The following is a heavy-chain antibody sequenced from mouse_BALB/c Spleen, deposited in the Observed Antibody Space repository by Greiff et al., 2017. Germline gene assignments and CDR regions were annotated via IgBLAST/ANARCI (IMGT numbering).Heavy chain of an antibody. J-gene: IGHJ4*01. V-gene: IGHV1-4*01. CDR1: GYTFTSYT. CDR3: ARWGYGDAMDY. D-gene: IGHD2-14*01. Sequence: QVQLQQSGAELARPGASVKMSCKASGYTFTSYTMHWVKQRPGQGLEWIGYINPSSGYTNYNQKFKDKATLTADKSSSTAYMQLSSLTSEDSAVYYCARWGYGDAMDYWGQGTSVTVSS. CDR2: INPSSGYT.